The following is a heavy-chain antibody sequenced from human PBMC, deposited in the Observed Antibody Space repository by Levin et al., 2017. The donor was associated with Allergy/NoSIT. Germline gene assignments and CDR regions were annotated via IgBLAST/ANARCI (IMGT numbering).Heavy chain of an antibody. CDR3: ARAPDRSGWYGWLDP. D-gene: IGHD6-19*01. J-gene: IGHJ5*02. CDR2: ISSSGSAI. CDR1: GFTFSDYY. V-gene: IGHV3-11*01. Sequence: PGGSLRLSCAASGFTFSDYYMSWIRQAPGKGLEWVSYISSSGSAIYYADSVKGRFTISRDNAKNSLYLQMNSLRAEDTAVYYCARAPDRSGWYGWLDPWGQGTLVTVSS.